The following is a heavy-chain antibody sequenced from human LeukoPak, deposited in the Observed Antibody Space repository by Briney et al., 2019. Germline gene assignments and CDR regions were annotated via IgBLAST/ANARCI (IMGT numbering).Heavy chain of an antibody. CDR3: AKNRGLPL. V-gene: IGHV3-48*03. J-gene: IGHJ4*02. CDR2: ISSSGSTT. CDR1: GFTFSSYE. Sequence: GSLGLSCAASGFTFSSYEMTWVRQAPGKGLEWVSYISSSGSTTHYADSVKGRFTFSRDNAKNSLYLQMNSLRAEDTAVYYCAKNRGLPLWGQGTLVTVSS.